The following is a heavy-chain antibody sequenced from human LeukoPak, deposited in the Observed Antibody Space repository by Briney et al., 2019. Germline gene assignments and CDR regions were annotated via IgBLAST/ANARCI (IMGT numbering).Heavy chain of an antibody. V-gene: IGHV3-33*08. CDR2: ISHDGNFK. D-gene: IGHD4-23*01. J-gene: IGHJ4*02. Sequence: GGSLRLSCAASGFTLSNYGMHWVGQAPGKGLEWLAVISHDGNFKYYADSVKGRYTISKDDSWNTLYLQMDSLRAEDTAMYYCAREGIGNSPYYIDFWGQGTLVTVSS. CDR3: AREGIGNSPYYIDF. CDR1: GFTLSNYG.